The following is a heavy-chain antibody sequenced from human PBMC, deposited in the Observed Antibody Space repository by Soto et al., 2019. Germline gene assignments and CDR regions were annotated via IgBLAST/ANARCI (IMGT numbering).Heavy chain of an antibody. J-gene: IGHJ4*02. CDR3: AKSPNFYCSSPNCYKYYFDY. D-gene: IGHD2-2*02. Sequence: QDHLVESGGGVVQPGTSLRLSCAASGSTFNTYGMHWVRQAPGKGLEWVAVISYDGSDKFYADSVKGRFTISRDNSKNTLYLQMSSLRPEDTAIYYCAKSPNFYCSSPNCYKYYFDYWGQGTLVTGSS. CDR1: GSTFNTYG. CDR2: ISYDGSDK. V-gene: IGHV3-30*18.